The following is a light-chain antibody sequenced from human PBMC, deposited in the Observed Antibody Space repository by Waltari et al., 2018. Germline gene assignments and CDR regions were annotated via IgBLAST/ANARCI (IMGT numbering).Light chain of an antibody. J-gene: IGLJ3*02. CDR1: SRYVGNYNP. CDR3: CSYAGSYTWV. Sequence: QSALTQPASVSGSPGQSITISCTGTSRYVGNYNPVSWYQQNPGKAPKVMIYDDNRRPSGVSDRFSGSKSGNTASLTISGVQAEDEADYYCCSYAGSYTWVFGGGTKLTVL. V-gene: IGLV2-23*01. CDR2: DDN.